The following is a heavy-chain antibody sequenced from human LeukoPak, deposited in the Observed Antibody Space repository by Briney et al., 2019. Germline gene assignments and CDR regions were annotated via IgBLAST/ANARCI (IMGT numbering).Heavy chain of an antibody. Sequence: PSETLSLTSTVSGGSISSSSYYWGWIRQPPGKGLGWIGSIYYSGSTYYNPSLKSRVTISADTPKNQFSLKLSSVTAADTAVYYCARQRGYYDSSGYYPDYWGQGTLVTVSS. CDR3: ARQRGYYDSSGYYPDY. J-gene: IGHJ4*02. CDR2: IYYSGST. CDR1: GGSISSSSYY. V-gene: IGHV4-39*01. D-gene: IGHD3-22*01.